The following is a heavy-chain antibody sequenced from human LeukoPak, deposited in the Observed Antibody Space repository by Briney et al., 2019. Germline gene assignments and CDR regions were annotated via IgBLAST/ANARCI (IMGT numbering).Heavy chain of an antibody. CDR2: IWYDGSNK. D-gene: IGHD6-19*01. Sequence: GSLRLSCAASGFTFSSYGMHWVRQAPGKGLEWVAVIWYDGSNKYYADSVKGRFTISRDNSKNTLYLQMNSLRAEDTAVYYCAKEEQWLVLSGDDAFDIWGQGTMVTVSS. CDR1: GFTFSSYG. V-gene: IGHV3-30*02. J-gene: IGHJ3*02. CDR3: AKEEQWLVLSGDDAFDI.